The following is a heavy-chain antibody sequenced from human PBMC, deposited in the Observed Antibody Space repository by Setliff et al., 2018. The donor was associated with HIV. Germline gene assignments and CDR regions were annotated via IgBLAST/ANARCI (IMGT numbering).Heavy chain of an antibody. Sequence: PVKVSCKASGGTFSSYVISWVRQAPGQGPEWMGGIIPMYGVTNYAQKFQGRVTITTDESTSTAYMELSSLRSEDTAVYYCALPYCSGGNCWSSASLPPAGWFDPWGQGTLVTVSS. CDR1: GGTFSSYV. CDR2: IIPMYGVT. CDR3: ALPYCSGGNCWSSASLPPAGWFDP. J-gene: IGHJ5*02. V-gene: IGHV1-69*05. D-gene: IGHD2-15*01.